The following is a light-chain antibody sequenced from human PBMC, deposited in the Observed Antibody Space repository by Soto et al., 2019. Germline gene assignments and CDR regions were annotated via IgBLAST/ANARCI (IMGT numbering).Light chain of an antibody. CDR3: QVWDSSSDHRHAV. CDR1: NIGSKS. J-gene: IGLJ7*01. CDR2: YDS. V-gene: IGLV3-21*04. Sequence: SSELTQPPSVSVAPGKTARITCGGNNIGSKSVHWYQQKPGQAPVLVIYYDSDRPSGIPERFSGSNSGNTATLTISRVEAGDEADYYCQVWDSSSDHRHAVFGGGTQLTVL.